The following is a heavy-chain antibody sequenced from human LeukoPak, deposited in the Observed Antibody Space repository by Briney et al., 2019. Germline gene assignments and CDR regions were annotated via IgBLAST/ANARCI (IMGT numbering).Heavy chain of an antibody. Sequence: SETLSLTCTVSGGSISSYYWSWIRQPPGKGLEWIGYIYYSGSTNYNPSLKSRVTISVDTSKNQFSLKLSSVTAADTAVYYCARDYGGYEDYWGPGTLVTVSS. V-gene: IGHV4-59*01. D-gene: IGHD5-12*01. J-gene: IGHJ4*02. CDR2: IYYSGST. CDR1: GGSISSYY. CDR3: ARDYGGYEDY.